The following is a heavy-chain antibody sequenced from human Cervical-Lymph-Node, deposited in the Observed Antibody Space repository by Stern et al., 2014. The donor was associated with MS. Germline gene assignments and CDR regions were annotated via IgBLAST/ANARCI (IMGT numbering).Heavy chain of an antibody. CDR2: ITPNNGGT. CDR1: AHTFTGYY. V-gene: IGHV1-2*02. Sequence: VQLVQSGAEVKKPGASVKVSCKASAHTFTGYYMHWVRQAPGQGLEWMGWITPNNGGTNYAQKFQGRVTMSRDTSIYTAYMELSRLTSDDTAVYYCAAENTVPVTPDTWGQGTLVTVSS. CDR3: AAENTVPVTPDT. D-gene: IGHD5-18*01. J-gene: IGHJ5*02.